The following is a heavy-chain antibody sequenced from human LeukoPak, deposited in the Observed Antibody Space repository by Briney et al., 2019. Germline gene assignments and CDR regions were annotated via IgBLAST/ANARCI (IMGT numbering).Heavy chain of an antibody. J-gene: IGHJ4*02. CDR1: GYTFTSYG. Sequence: ASVKVSCKTSGYTFTSYGITWVRQAAGQGLEWMGWISAYSGNTNSAQKFQDRVTMTTDTSTSTAYMELRSLTSDDTAVYYCARGSRTTVPDYWGQGTLLTVSS. CDR2: ISAYSGNT. V-gene: IGHV1-18*01. D-gene: IGHD4-17*01. CDR3: ARGSRTTVPDY.